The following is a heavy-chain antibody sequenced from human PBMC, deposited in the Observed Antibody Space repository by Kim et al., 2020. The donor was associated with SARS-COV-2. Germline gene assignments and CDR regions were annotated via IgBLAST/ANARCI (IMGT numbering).Heavy chain of an antibody. CDR3: ARVAGSSYCSSTSCYWLPSQVDAFDI. CDR1: GGTFSSYA. D-gene: IGHD2-2*01. Sequence: SVKVSCKASGGTFSSYAISWVRQAPGQGLEWMGGIIPIFGTANYAQKFQGRVTITADESTSTAYMELSSLRSEDTAVYYCARVAGSSYCSSTSCYWLPSQVDAFDIWGQGTMVTVSS. CDR2: IIPIFGTA. V-gene: IGHV1-69*13. J-gene: IGHJ3*02.